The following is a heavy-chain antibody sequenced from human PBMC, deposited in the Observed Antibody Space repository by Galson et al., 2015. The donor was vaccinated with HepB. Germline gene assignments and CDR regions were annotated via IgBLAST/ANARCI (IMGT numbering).Heavy chain of an antibody. J-gene: IGHJ3*02. V-gene: IGHV3-48*01. D-gene: IGHD2-21*01. CDR3: ARDVPILGGAFDI. Sequence: TLRLSCEDSGFTYSTANMVWFRQAAGRGMEWLSYIDSTSRAIDYVDSVKGRFTVSRDNGQNSLSLQMNSLRVGDTAVYYCARDVPILGGAFDIWGQGTIVSVSA. CDR2: IDSTSRAI. CDR1: GFTYSTAN.